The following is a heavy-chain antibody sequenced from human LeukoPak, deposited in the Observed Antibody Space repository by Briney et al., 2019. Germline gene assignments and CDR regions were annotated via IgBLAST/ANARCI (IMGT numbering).Heavy chain of an antibody. CDR1: GFTFSTYS. D-gene: IGHD4/OR15-4a*01. Sequence: GGSLRLSCVASGFTFSTYSMNWVRQAPGKGLEWVSSISSSSSYIYYADSVKGRFTISRDNSKNTLYLQMNSLRAEDTAMYYCAKVSLNMVNDAFDIWGQGTMVSVSS. V-gene: IGHV3-21*01. CDR2: ISSSSSYI. CDR3: AKVSLNMVNDAFDI. J-gene: IGHJ3*02.